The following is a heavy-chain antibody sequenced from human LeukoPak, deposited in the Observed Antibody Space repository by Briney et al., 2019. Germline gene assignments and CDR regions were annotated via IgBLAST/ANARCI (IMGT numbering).Heavy chain of an antibody. CDR3: AKARRDGYNYYFDY. V-gene: IGHV1-8*03. CDR2: LNPNSGNT. D-gene: IGHD5-24*01. CDR1: GYTFTSYD. J-gene: IGHJ4*02. Sequence: ASVKVSCKASGYTFTSYDINWVRQATGQGLEWMGWLNPNSGNTGYAQKFQGRVTISRNTSINTAYMELSSLRAEDTAVYYCAKARRDGYNYYFDYWGQGTLVTVSS.